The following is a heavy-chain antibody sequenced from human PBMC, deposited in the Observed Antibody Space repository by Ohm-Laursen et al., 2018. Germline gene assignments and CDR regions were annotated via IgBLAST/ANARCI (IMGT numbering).Heavy chain of an antibody. V-gene: IGHV3-7*01. Sequence: SLRLSCAASGFTFSSHWMTWVRQAPGKGLEWVANIKRDGSEKYYVDSVKGRFTISRDNAKNSLYLQMNSLRAEDTAVYFCARAPPESGTYYFSDYWGQGTLVTASS. CDR3: ARAPPESGTYYFSDY. CDR1: GFTFSSHW. J-gene: IGHJ4*02. D-gene: IGHD1-26*01. CDR2: IKRDGSEK.